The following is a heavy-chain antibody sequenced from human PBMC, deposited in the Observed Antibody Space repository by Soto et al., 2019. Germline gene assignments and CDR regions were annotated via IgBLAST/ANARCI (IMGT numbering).Heavy chain of an antibody. CDR3: AKQGSSWQKGWYYFDY. Sequence: PGGSLRLSCAASGFTFSSYGMHWVRQAPGKGLEWVAVISYDGSNKYYADSVKGRFTISRDNSKNTLYLQMNSLRAEDTAVYYCAKQGSSWQKGWYYFDYWGQGTLVTVSS. CDR2: ISYDGSNK. V-gene: IGHV3-30*18. CDR1: GFTFSSYG. D-gene: IGHD6-13*01. J-gene: IGHJ4*02.